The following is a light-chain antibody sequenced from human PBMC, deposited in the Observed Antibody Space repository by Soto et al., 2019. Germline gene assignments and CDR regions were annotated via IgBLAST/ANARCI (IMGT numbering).Light chain of an antibody. Sequence: DIPMTQSPPSLSASVGDRVTITCRASQSISSYLNWYQQKPGKAPKLLIYAASSLQSGVPSRFSGSGSGTDFTLTISSLQPEDFATYYCQQSYSTPQTFGQGTKVDI. CDR3: QQSYSTPQT. J-gene: IGKJ1*01. V-gene: IGKV1-39*01. CDR1: QSISSY. CDR2: AAS.